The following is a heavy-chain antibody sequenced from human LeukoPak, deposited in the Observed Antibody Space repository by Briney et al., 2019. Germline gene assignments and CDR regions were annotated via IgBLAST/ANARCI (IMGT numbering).Heavy chain of an antibody. Sequence: SETLSLTCAVYGGSFSGYYWSWIRQPPGKGLEWFGYIYYTGSTNYNPSLKSRVTISVDTSKNQFSLKLSSMTAADTAVYYCAGGGDSAGYYYPMFHYWGQGTLVTVSS. CDR1: GGSFSGYY. J-gene: IGHJ4*02. D-gene: IGHD3-22*01. CDR2: IYYTGST. V-gene: IGHV4-59*01. CDR3: AGGGDSAGYYYPMFHY.